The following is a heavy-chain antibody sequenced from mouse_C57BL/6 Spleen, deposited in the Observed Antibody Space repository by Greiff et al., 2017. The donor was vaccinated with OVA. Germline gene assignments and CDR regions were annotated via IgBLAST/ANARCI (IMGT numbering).Heavy chain of an antibody. CDR3: ARKNKIYGYAKGG. D-gene: IGHD1-1*02. J-gene: IGHJ4*01. CDR1: GYTFTSYW. CDR2: IDPSDSYT. Sequence: QVQLKQPGAELVKPGASVKLSCKASGYTFTSYWMQWVKQRPGQGLEWIGEIDPSDSYTNYNQKFKGKATLTVDTSSSTAYMQLSSLTSADSAVDYCARKNKIYGYAKGGWGKGTSVTVSS. V-gene: IGHV1-50*01.